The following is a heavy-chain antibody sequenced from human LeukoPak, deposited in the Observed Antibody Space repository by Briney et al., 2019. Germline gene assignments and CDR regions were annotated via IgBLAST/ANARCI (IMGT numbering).Heavy chain of an antibody. D-gene: IGHD5-18*01. CDR1: GYSISSGYY. Sequence: PSETLSLTCVVSGYSISSGYYWGWIRQPPGKGLEWIGSIGPSGGPYYNPSLKSRVTISMDTSKNQFSLKLSSVTAADTAMYYYARDLGHSSDDYWGPGTQVTVSS. J-gene: IGHJ4*02. CDR3: ARDLGHSSDDY. CDR2: IGPSGGP. V-gene: IGHV4-38-2*02.